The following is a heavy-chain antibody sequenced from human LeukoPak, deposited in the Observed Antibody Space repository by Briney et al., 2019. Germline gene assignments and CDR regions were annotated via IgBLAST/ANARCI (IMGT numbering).Heavy chain of an antibody. CDR3: ARGRIAAPHFYYYYMDV. CDR1: GGSFSGYY. Sequence: SETLSLTCAVYGGSFSGYYWSWIRQPPGMGLEWIGEINHSGSTNYNPSLMSRVTISVDTSKNQLSLKLSSVTAADTAVYYCARGRIAAPHFYYYYMDVWGKGTTVTVSS. J-gene: IGHJ6*03. CDR2: INHSGST. V-gene: IGHV4-34*01. D-gene: IGHD6-6*01.